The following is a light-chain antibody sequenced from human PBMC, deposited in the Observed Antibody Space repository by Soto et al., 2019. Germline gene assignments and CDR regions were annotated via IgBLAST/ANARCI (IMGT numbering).Light chain of an antibody. V-gene: IGKV3-20*01. CDR3: QQYGSSPRT. Sequence: EIVLTQSPGTLSLSPGERATLSCRASQSIRSNYVAWYQQKPGQGPRLLIYGASSRATGIPDRFSGSGSGTDFTLIISRLEPEDFAMYYCQQYGSSPRTFGQGTKVDI. CDR2: GAS. CDR1: QSIRSNY. J-gene: IGKJ1*01.